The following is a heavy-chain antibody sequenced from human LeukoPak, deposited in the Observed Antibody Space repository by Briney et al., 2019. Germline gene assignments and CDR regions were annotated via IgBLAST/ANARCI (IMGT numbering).Heavy chain of an antibody. CDR1: GGSISSSSYY. Sequence: PSETLSLTCTVSGGSISSSSYYWGWIRQPPGKGLEWIGSIYYSGSTYYNPSLKSRVTISVDTSKNQFSLKLSSVTAADTAVYYCARDGSGYSSGWYPVHWFDPWGQGTLVTVSS. J-gene: IGHJ5*02. CDR2: IYYSGST. D-gene: IGHD6-19*01. V-gene: IGHV4-39*07. CDR3: ARDGSGYSSGWYPVHWFDP.